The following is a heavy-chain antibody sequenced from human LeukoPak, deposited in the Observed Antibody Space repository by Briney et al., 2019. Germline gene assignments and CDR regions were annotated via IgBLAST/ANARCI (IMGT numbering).Heavy chain of an antibody. Sequence: PGGSLRLSCAASGFTFSSYSMNWVRQAPGKGLEWVSSISSGSSYIYYADSVKGRFTISRDNAENSLYLQMNSLRAEDTAVYYCARDPSGIAAAAFDYWGQGTLVTVSS. CDR1: GFTFSSYS. J-gene: IGHJ4*02. V-gene: IGHV3-21*01. D-gene: IGHD6-13*01. CDR3: ARDPSGIAAAAFDY. CDR2: ISSGSSYI.